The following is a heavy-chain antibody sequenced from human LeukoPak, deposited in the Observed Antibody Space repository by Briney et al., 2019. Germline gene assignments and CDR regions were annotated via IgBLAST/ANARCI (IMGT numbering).Heavy chain of an antibody. J-gene: IGHJ4*02. V-gene: IGHV3-23*01. CDR2: IGSGGGGA. CDR3: AKDSGRGVITSYYFDY. Sequence: GGSLRLSCAASGFTFSTYAMSWVRQAPGKGLEWVSAIGSGGGGAYYADSVKGRFTMSRDNSKNTLYLQINSLRAEDTAVYYCAKDSGRGVITSYYFDYWGQGTLVTVSS. D-gene: IGHD3-22*01. CDR1: GFTFSTYA.